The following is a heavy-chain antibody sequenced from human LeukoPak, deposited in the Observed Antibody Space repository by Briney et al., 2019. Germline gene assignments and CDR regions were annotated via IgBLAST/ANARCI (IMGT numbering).Heavy chain of an antibody. J-gene: IGHJ6*03. V-gene: IGHV3-23*01. Sequence: GGSLRLSCAASGFTFSSYAMSWVRQAPGKGLEWVSAVSGSGGSTYYADSVKGRFTISRDNSKNTLYLQMNSLRAEDTAVYYCAKSRSDIVVVPAAIYYYYYYMDVWGKGTTVTVSS. CDR1: GFTFSSYA. D-gene: IGHD2-2*01. CDR2: VSGSGGST. CDR3: AKSRSDIVVVPAAIYYYYYYMDV.